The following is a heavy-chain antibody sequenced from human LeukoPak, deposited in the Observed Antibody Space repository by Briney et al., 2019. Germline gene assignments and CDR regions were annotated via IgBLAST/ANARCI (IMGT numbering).Heavy chain of an antibody. V-gene: IGHV3-21*01. CDR2: ISSSSSFI. J-gene: IGHJ4*02. CDR1: GFTFSGYS. Sequence: PGGSLRLSCAASGFTFSGYSMNWVRQAPGKGLEWVSSISSSSSFIYYADSVKGRFTISRDNAKNSLFLQMNSLRAEDTAVYYCARGSEAGVVTRYDYWGQGTLVTVSS. D-gene: IGHD2-21*02. CDR3: ARGSEAGVVTRYDY.